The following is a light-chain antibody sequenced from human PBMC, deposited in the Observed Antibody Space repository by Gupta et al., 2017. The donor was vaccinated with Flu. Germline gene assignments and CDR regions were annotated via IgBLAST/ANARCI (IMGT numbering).Light chain of an antibody. V-gene: IGKV3-15*01. Sequence: ATLSVSPGERATLSCRASQSVRSNVAWSKQKPDHAPRFLIFGSSTRDTDVPARFSGSGYGTELTLTISSRQSEHFAVYYCQHYNNWPFVTFGRGTKVEIK. CDR1: QSVRSN. J-gene: IGKJ4*01. CDR3: QHYNNWPFVT. CDR2: GSS.